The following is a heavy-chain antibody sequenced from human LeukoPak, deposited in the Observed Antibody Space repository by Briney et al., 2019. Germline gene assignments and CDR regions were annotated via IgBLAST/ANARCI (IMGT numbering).Heavy chain of an antibody. Sequence: GESLKFSCHGSGFXFTSYWISWVRQMPGKGLEWMGRIDPSDSYTNYSPSFQGHVTISVDKSISTAYLQWSSLKASDTAIYYCARGLRGGPSGGGLDYWGQGTLVTVSS. D-gene: IGHD2-15*01. J-gene: IGHJ4*02. CDR1: GFXFTSYW. CDR2: IDPSDSYT. V-gene: IGHV5-10-1*01. CDR3: ARGLRGGPSGGGLDY.